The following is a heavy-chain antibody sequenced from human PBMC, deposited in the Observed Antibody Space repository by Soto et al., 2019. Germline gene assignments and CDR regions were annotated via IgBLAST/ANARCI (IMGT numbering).Heavy chain of an antibody. CDR2: NSAYNGNT. Sequence: ASVKVSCKASGYTFTSYGISWVRQAPGQGLEWMGWNSAYNGNTNYAQKLQGRVTMPTDTSTSTAYMELRSLRSDDTAVYYCARDGLTRKAVAVYFDYWGQGTLVTVSS. V-gene: IGHV1-18*01. CDR3: ARDGLTRKAVAVYFDY. J-gene: IGHJ4*02. D-gene: IGHD6-19*01. CDR1: GYTFTSYG.